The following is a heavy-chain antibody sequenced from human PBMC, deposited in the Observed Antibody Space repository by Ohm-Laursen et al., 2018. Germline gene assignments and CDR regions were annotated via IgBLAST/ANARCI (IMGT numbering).Heavy chain of an antibody. V-gene: IGHV3-48*01. D-gene: IGHD6-19*01. CDR3: ARRPHFSSGWSFDY. Sequence: SLRLSCAASGFTFSSNSMNWVRQAPGKGLEWVSYISSIGDFVNYADSVKGRFTISRDNAKNSLYLQMKSLRAEDTSVYYCARRPHFSSGWSFDYWGRGTLVTVSS. CDR1: GFTFSSNS. J-gene: IGHJ4*02. CDR2: ISSIGDFV.